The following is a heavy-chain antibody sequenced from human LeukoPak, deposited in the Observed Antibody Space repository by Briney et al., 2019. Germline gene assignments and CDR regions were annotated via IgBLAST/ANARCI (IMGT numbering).Heavy chain of an antibody. CDR3: AKQIDYGSGTGIDY. J-gene: IGHJ4*02. V-gene: IGHV3-48*04. CDR2: ISSSSTTI. Sequence: GRSLRLSCAASGFTFGDYSMNWVRQAPGKGLEWVSYISSSSTTIYYADSVKGRFTISRDNAKNSLYLQMNSLRAEDTAVYYCAKQIDYGSGTGIDYWGQGTLVTVSS. CDR1: GFTFGDYS. D-gene: IGHD3-10*01.